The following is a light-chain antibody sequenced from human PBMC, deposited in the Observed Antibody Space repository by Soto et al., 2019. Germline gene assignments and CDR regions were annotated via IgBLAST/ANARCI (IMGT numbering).Light chain of an antibody. CDR2: AAS. V-gene: IGKV1-39*01. J-gene: IGKJ4*01. Sequence: DIQMTQSPSSLSASVGDRVTVSCRASQSITSSLNWYQQKPGKAPKPLISAASSLQSGVPSRFSGSGSGTDFTLTITSPQPEDFATYYCQQTYSTPLTFGGGTKVEIK. CDR3: QQTYSTPLT. CDR1: QSITSS.